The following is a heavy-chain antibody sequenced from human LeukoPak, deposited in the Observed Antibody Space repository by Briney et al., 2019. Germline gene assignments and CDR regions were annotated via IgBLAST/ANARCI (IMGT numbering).Heavy chain of an antibody. CDR2: INPNSGGT. D-gene: IGHD3-16*02. J-gene: IGHJ4*02. Sequence: GASVKVSCKASGYTFTGYYMHWVRQAPGQGLEWMGWINPNSGGTNYAQRFQGRVTMTRGTSISTAYMELSRLRSNDTAVYYCARGDYVWGSYLPTYCFDYWGQGTLVTVSS. CDR1: GYTFTGYY. V-gene: IGHV1-2*02. CDR3: ARGDYVWGSYLPTYCFDY.